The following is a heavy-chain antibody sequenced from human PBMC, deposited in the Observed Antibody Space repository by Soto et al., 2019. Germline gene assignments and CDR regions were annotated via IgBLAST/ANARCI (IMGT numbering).Heavy chain of an antibody. CDR1: GFSLSTSGVG. J-gene: IGHJ4*01. Sequence: QITLKESGPTLVKPTQTLTLTCTFSGFSLSTSGVGVGWIRQPPGKALEWLALIYWDDDKRYSPSLKSRLTITKDTSKIQVVLTMTHMDPVDTATYYCAHSLAPSNYVDYEPINSFDYWGQGTLVTVAS. D-gene: IGHD4-17*01. CDR3: AHSLAPSNYVDYEPINSFDY. CDR2: IYWDDDK. V-gene: IGHV2-5*02.